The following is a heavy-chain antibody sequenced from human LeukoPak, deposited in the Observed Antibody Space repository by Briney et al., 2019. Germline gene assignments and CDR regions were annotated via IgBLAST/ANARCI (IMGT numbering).Heavy chain of an antibody. CDR1: GGSFSGYY. CDR2: IYTSGST. V-gene: IGHV4-59*10. Sequence: SETLSLTCAVYGGSFSGYYWSWIRQPAGKGLECIGRIYTSGSTNYNPSLKSRVTISVDTSKNQFSLNLTSVTAADTAVYYCARQGPGGRAFDIWGPGTMVTVSS. D-gene: IGHD1-14*01. J-gene: IGHJ3*02. CDR3: ARQGPGGRAFDI.